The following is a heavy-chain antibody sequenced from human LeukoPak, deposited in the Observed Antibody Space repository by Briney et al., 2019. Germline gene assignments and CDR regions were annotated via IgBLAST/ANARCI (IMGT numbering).Heavy chain of an antibody. CDR2: IIPIFGIA. V-gene: IGHV1-69*04. J-gene: IGHJ4*02. CDR1: GGTFSIYA. Sequence: SVKLSCKASGGTFSIYAISWGREAPGQGLEWMGRIIPIFGIANYAQKFQGRVTITADKSTSTAYMELSSLRSEDTAVYYCARDRGEWYDSSGDYGGWGQGALVTVA. D-gene: IGHD3-22*01. CDR3: ARDRGEWYDSSGDYGG.